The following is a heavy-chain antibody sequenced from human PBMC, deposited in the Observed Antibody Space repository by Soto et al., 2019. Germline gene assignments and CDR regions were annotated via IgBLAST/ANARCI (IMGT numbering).Heavy chain of an antibody. J-gene: IGHJ4*02. CDR2: LSGTGGST. D-gene: IGHD3-10*01. CDR1: GINFKSWS. CDR3: AKEGSFSGSDPSLYYFAY. Sequence: PWGALRRSEAGSGINFKSWSMTRVPPAPGKGLEWVSALSGTGGSTHYADSVKGRFTVSRDNSKNTLSLQMNSLRAEDTAIYFCAKEGSFSGSDPSLYYFAYSGQGT. V-gene: IGHV3-23*01.